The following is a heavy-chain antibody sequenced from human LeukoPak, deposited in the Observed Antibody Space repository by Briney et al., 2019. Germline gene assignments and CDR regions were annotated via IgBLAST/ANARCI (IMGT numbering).Heavy chain of an antibody. D-gene: IGHD4-17*01. J-gene: IGHJ4*02. CDR3: ARVIVDYGAAFDY. Sequence: GGSLRLSCAASGFTFSSYSMNWVRQAPGKGLEWVSSISSSSSYIYYADSVKGRFTISRDNAKNSLYLQMNSLRAEDTAVYYCARVIVDYGAAFDYWGQGTLVTVSS. CDR1: GFTFSSYS. CDR2: ISSSSSYI. V-gene: IGHV3-21*01.